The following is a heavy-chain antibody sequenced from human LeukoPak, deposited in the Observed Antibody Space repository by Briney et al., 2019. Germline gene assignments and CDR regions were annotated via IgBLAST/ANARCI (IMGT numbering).Heavy chain of an antibody. V-gene: IGHV3-23*01. Sequence: PGGSLRLSCAASGFTFSSYAMSWVRQAPGKGLEWVSAISGSGGSTYYADSVKGRFTISRDNSKNTLYLQMNSLRAEDTAVYYCAKGPLGYYDSSGYYPYYFDYWGQGTLVTVSS. CDR2: ISGSGGST. D-gene: IGHD3-22*01. J-gene: IGHJ4*02. CDR1: GFTFSSYA. CDR3: AKGPLGYYDSSGYYPYYFDY.